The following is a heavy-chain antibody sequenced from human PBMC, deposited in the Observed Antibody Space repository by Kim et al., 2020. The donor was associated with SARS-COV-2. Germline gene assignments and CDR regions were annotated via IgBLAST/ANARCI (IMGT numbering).Heavy chain of an antibody. Sequence: SETLSLTCTVSGYSISSGYYWGWIRQPPGKGLEWIGSIYHSGSTYYNPSLKSRVTISVDTSKNQFSLKLSSVTAADTAVYYCARDQSNWFDPWGQGTLVTVSS. V-gene: IGHV4-38-2*02. CDR1: GYSISSGYY. J-gene: IGHJ5*02. CDR3: ARDQSNWFDP. CDR2: IYHSGST.